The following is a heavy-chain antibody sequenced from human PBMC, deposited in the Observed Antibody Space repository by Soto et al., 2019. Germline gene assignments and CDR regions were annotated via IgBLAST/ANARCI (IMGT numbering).Heavy chain of an antibody. CDR3: ARDDGYNYVFDY. CDR2: IWYDGSNK. J-gene: IGHJ4*02. Sequence: GGSLRLSCAASGFTFSSYGMHWVRQAPGKGLEWVAVIWYDGSNKYYADSVKGRFTISRDNSKNTLYLQMNSLRAEDTAVYYCARDDGYNYVFDYWGQGTLVTVSS. D-gene: IGHD5-12*01. V-gene: IGHV3-33*01. CDR1: GFTFSSYG.